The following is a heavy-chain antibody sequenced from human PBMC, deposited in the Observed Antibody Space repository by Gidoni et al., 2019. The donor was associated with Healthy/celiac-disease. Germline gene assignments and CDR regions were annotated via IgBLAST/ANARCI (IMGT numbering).Heavy chain of an antibody. Sequence: PGQGLEWMGGIIPIFGTANYAQKFQGRVTITADESTSTAYMELSSLRSEDTAVYYCARDHLPYCSGGSCYRRNWFDPWGQGTLVTVSS. J-gene: IGHJ5*02. CDR3: ARDHLPYCSGGSCYRRNWFDP. V-gene: IGHV1-69*01. CDR2: IIPIFGTA. D-gene: IGHD2-15*01.